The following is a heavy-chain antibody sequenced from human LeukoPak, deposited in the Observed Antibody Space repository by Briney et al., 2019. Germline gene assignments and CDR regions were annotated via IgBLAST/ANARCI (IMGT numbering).Heavy chain of an antibody. CDR1: GFTFNIYG. CDR3: ARAEGDA. J-gene: IGHJ5*02. V-gene: IGHV3-48*01. Sequence: GGSLRLSCAASGFTFNIYGMNWVRQVPGKGLEWISYVSSSHSKIYYADSVKGRFTISRDNAKHSLYLQMDSLRAEDTAVYYCARAEGDAWGQGTLVTVSS. CDR2: VSSSHSKI.